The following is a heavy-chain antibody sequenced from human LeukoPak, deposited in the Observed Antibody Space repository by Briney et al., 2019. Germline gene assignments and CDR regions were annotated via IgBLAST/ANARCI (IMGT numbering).Heavy chain of an antibody. V-gene: IGHV3-9*01. CDR3: AKDINGGWYHHWYFDL. Sequence: PGRSLRLSCAASGFTFDDYAMHWVRQAPGKGLEWVSGISWNSGSIGYADSVKGRFTISRDNAKNSLYLQMNSLRAEDTALYYCAKDINGGWYHHWYFDLWGRGTLVTVSS. CDR1: GFTFDDYA. CDR2: ISWNSGSI. D-gene: IGHD6-19*01. J-gene: IGHJ2*01.